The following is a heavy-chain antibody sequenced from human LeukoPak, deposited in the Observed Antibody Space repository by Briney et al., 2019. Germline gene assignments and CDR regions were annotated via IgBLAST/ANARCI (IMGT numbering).Heavy chain of an antibody. V-gene: IGHV3-48*03. J-gene: IGHJ6*02. CDR2: ISSSGSTI. CDR3: ARAKRLPNYYYYYGMDV. CDR1: GFTFSSYE. Sequence: RGSLRLSCAASGFTFSSYEMNWVRQAPGKGLEWVSYISSSGSTIYYADSVKGRFTISRDNAKNSLYLQMNSLRAEDTAVYYCARAKRLPNYYYYYGMDVWGQGTTVTVSS. D-gene: IGHD1-26*01.